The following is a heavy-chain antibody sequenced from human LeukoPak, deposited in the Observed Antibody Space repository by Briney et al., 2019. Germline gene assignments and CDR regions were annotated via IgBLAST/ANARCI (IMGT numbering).Heavy chain of an antibody. CDR3: ASRYCSSSSCYTWFDP. J-gene: IGHJ5*02. V-gene: IGHV4-34*01. Sequence: KASETLSLTCAVYGGSFSGYYWSWIRQPPGKGLEWIGEINHSGSTNYNPSLKSRVTISGDTSKNQFSLKLSSVTAADTAVYYCASRYCSSSSCYTWFDPWGQGTLVTVSS. CDR2: INHSGST. D-gene: IGHD2-2*02. CDR1: GGSFSGYY.